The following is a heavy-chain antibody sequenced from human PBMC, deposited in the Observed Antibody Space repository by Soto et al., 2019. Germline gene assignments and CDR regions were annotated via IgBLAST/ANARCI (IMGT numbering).Heavy chain of an antibody. CDR3: ASRVAG. CDR1: GFTVNSHY. Sequence: EVQVVESGGGLVQPGGSLRLSCAASGFTVNSHYMSWVRQPPGKGLEWVSFIYSSGSTYYADSVKGRFTISRDISKNTRYLQMNSLRAEDTAVYYCASRVAGWGQGTLVAVSS. J-gene: IGHJ4*02. CDR2: IYSSGST. V-gene: IGHV3-66*01. D-gene: IGHD2-15*01.